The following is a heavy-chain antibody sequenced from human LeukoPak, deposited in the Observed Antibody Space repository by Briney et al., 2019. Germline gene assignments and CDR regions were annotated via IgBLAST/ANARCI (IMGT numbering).Heavy chain of an antibody. CDR1: GFTFSSYE. CDR3: AKAPEFYYYGSGSYGAFDY. J-gene: IGHJ4*02. Sequence: GGSLRLSCAASGFTFSSYEMNWVRQAPGKGLEWVSYISSSGSTIYYADSVKGRFTISRDNAKNSLYLQMNSLRAEDTAVYYCAKAPEFYYYGSGSYGAFDYWGQGTLVTVSS. D-gene: IGHD3-10*01. V-gene: IGHV3-48*03. CDR2: ISSSGSTI.